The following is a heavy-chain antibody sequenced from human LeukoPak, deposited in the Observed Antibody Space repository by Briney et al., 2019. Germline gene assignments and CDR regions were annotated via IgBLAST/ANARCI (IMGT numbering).Heavy chain of an antibody. Sequence: GGSLRLSCAASGFTFSSYWMSWVRQAPGKGLERVANIKQDGSEKYYVDSVKGRFTISRDNAKNSLYLQMNSLRAEDTAVYYCAREAGRYYDSSGYYYPYYYYYMDVWGKGTTVTVSS. CDR1: GFTFSSYW. J-gene: IGHJ6*03. V-gene: IGHV3-7*01. D-gene: IGHD3-22*01. CDR2: IKQDGSEK. CDR3: AREAGRYYDSSGYYYPYYYYYMDV.